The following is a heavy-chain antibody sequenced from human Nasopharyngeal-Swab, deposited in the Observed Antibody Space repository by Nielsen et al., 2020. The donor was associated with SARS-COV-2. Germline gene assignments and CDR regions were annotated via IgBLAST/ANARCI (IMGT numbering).Heavy chain of an antibody. V-gene: IGHV4-59*11. J-gene: IGHJ5*02. CDR2: TTHNSGT. Sequence: SETLSLTCTVSGVSITRQYWSWIRQPTGTGLEWIGYTTHNSGTRYKPSLKSRVTMFMDTSKNKFSLRLKSVTAADTAVYYCAKEGATGWFDPCGQGTLVTVSS. CDR1: GVSITRQY. CDR3: AKEGATGWFDP.